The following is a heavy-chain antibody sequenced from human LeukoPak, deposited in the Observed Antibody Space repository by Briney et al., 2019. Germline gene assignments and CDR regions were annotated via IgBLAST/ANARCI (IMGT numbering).Heavy chain of an antibody. D-gene: IGHD3-22*01. Sequence: ASVKVSCKASGYTFTGYYMHWVRQAPGQGLEWMGWIDPNSGGTNCAQKFQGRVTMTRDTSISTAYMELSRLRSDDTAVYYCARDRYYYDSSEGGGLDYWGQGTLVTVSS. CDR2: IDPNSGGT. J-gene: IGHJ4*02. CDR3: ARDRYYYDSSEGGGLDY. CDR1: GYTFTGYY. V-gene: IGHV1-2*02.